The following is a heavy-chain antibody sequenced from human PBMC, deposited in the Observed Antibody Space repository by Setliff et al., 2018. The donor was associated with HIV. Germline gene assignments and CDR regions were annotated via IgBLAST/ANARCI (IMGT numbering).Heavy chain of an antibody. CDR3: VRGPLRSKWHLFDS. CDR1: GFTFDDYG. V-gene: IGHV3-9*01. CDR2: INWAGADI. Sequence: GGSLRLSCSPSGFTFDDYGMHWIRQAPGRGLEWVAGINWAGADIDYADSVKGRFIISRDNARNTLYLQMNSLRVEDTALYFCVRGPLRSKWHLFDSWGQGTLVTVSS. J-gene: IGHJ4*02. D-gene: IGHD5-12*01.